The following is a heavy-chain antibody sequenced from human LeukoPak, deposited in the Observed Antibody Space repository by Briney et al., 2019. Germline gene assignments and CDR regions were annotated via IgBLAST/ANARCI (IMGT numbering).Heavy chain of an antibody. D-gene: IGHD3-10*02. CDR2: INAGNGNT. J-gene: IGHJ6*04. Sequence: ASVKVSCKASGYTFTSYAMHWVRQAPGQRLEWMGWINAGNGNTKYSQKFQGRVTITRDTSAGTAYMELSSLRSEDTAVYYCARGVRGVIGSPYYYYGMDVWGKGTTVTVSS. CDR1: GYTFTSYA. V-gene: IGHV1-3*01. CDR3: ARGVRGVIGSPYYYYGMDV.